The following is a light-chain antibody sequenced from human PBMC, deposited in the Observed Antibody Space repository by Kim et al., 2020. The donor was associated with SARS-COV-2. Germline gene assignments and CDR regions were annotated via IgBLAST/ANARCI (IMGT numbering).Light chain of an antibody. V-gene: IGKV3-15*01. CDR3: QHYNNWPVT. J-gene: IGKJ4*01. Sequence: VSPGDRATLSCRASQSIGSNLAWYPQKPGQAPRLLIYGASTRATGIPARFSGSGSGTEFTLTISSLQSEDFAGYFCQHYNNWPVTFGGGTKVDIK. CDR1: QSIGSN. CDR2: GAS.